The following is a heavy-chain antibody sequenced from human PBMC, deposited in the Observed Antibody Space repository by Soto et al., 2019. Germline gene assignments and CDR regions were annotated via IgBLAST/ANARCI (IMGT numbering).Heavy chain of an antibody. V-gene: IGHV4-4*02. CDR3: ARRAPGTSVDY. J-gene: IGHJ4*02. D-gene: IGHD1-7*01. CDR2: IYRTGST. CDR1: GGSFTSNNW. Sequence: TLSLTCAVSGGSFTSNNWWTWVRHPPVQRLEWIGEIYRTGSTNYNPALKSRVTLSLDKAENEFSLKVTSLPAAATAVYYCARRAPGTSVDYWGQGTLVTVSS.